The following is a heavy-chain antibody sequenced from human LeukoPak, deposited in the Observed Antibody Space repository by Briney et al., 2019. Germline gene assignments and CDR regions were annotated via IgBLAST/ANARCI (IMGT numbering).Heavy chain of an antibody. V-gene: IGHV3-64D*06. CDR3: VRTSSGYSPI. Sequence: GGSLRLSCSASGFTFSWHAMHWVRQAPGKGLEYVSAISSNGGSTYYADSVKGRFTISRDNSKNTLYLQMSSLRAEDTAVFYCVRTSSGYSPIWGQGTMVTVSS. D-gene: IGHD3-22*01. CDR1: GFTFSWHA. J-gene: IGHJ3*02. CDR2: ISSNGGST.